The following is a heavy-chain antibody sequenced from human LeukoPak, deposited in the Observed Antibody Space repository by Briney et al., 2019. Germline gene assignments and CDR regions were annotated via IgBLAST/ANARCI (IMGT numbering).Heavy chain of an antibody. Sequence: SETLSLTCTVSGYSISSGYYWGWIRQPPGKGLEWIGSIYHSGSTYYNPSLKSRVTISVDTSKNQFSLKLSSVTAADTAVYYCARVAAAGTMGGNWFDPWGQGTLVTVSS. CDR2: IYHSGST. CDR3: ARVAAAGTMGGNWFDP. V-gene: IGHV4-38-2*02. D-gene: IGHD6-13*01. J-gene: IGHJ5*02. CDR1: GYSISSGYY.